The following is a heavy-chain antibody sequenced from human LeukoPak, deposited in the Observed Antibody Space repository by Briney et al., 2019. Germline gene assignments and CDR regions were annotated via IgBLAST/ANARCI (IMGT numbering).Heavy chain of an antibody. D-gene: IGHD3-22*01. CDR3: AREGDYDSNGYYPLDY. CDR2: IYYSGST. J-gene: IGHJ4*02. CDR1: GGSVSSGSYY. V-gene: IGHV4-61*01. Sequence: SETLSLTCTVSGGSVSSGSYYWSWIRQPPGKGLEWIGYIYYSGSTNYNPSLKSRVTISVDTSKNLFSLKLSSVTAADTAVYFCAREGDYDSNGYYPLDYWGQGTLVTVSS.